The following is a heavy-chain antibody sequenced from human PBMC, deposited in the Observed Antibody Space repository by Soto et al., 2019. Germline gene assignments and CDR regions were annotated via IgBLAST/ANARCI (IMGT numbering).Heavy chain of an antibody. J-gene: IGHJ3*02. Sequence: PSETLSLTCTVSGGYISSSSYYWGWIRQPPGKGLEWIGSIYYSGSTYYNPSLKSRVTISVDTSKNQFSLKLSSVTAADTAVYYCARPRGHDYGDSDDAFDIWGQGTMVTVSS. V-gene: IGHV4-39*01. CDR3: ARPRGHDYGDSDDAFDI. CDR1: GGYISSSSYY. CDR2: IYYSGST. D-gene: IGHD4-17*01.